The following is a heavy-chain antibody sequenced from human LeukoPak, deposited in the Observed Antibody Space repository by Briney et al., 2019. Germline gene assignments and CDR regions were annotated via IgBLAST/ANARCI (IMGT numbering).Heavy chain of an antibody. Sequence: LPGGSLRLSCAASGFIFSNYAMSWVRQAPGKGLEWVSGINNSGDRRFYADSVKGRFTISRDNSKNTLYLQMNSLRAEDTAVYYCARGWYNFDYRGQGIRVTVSS. CDR3: ARGWYNFDY. CDR1: GFIFSNYA. D-gene: IGHD6-19*01. V-gene: IGHV3-23*01. CDR2: INNSGDRR. J-gene: IGHJ4*02.